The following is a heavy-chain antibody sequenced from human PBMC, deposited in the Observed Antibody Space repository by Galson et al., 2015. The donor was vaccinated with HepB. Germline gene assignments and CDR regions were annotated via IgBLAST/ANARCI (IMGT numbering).Heavy chain of an antibody. V-gene: IGHV1-69*02. D-gene: IGHD3-9*01. CDR3: ARLPMGWYDILTHGYQNWFDP. Sequence: SVKVSCKASGGTFSSYTISWVRQAPGQGLEWMGRIIPILGIANYAQKFQGRVTITADKSTSTAYLQWSSLKASDTAMYYCARLPMGWYDILTHGYQNWFDPWGQGTLGTVSS. CDR2: IIPILGIA. J-gene: IGHJ5*02. CDR1: GGTFSSYT.